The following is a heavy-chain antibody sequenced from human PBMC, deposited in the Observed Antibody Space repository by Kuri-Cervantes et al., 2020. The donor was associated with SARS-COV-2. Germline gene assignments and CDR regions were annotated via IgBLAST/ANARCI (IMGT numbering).Heavy chain of an antibody. D-gene: IGHD6-13*01. Sequence: GGSLRLCCAASGFTFSNSDMNWVRQAPGKGLEWVSGVSWNGSRTHYADCVKGRFIISRDNSRNFLYQQMNSLRPEDMAVYYCVRHKAAAGIVAPDWGQGTLVTVSS. CDR2: VSWNGSRT. CDR3: VRHKAAAGIVAPD. J-gene: IGHJ4*02. V-gene: IGHV3-19*01. CDR1: GFTFSNSD.